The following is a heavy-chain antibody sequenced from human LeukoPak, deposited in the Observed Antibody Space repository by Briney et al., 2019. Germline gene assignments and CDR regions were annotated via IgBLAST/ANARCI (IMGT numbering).Heavy chain of an antibody. V-gene: IGHV4-31*03. CDR3: ASATYCDILTGPPYYFDY. CDR1: GGSISSGGYY. D-gene: IGHD3-9*01. J-gene: IGHJ4*02. Sequence: SQTLSLTCTVSGGSISSGGYYWSWIRQHPGKGLEWIGYIYYSGSTYYNPSLKGRVTISVDTSKNQFSLKLSSVTAADTAVYYCASATYCDILTGPPYYFDYWGQGTLVTVSS. CDR2: IYYSGST.